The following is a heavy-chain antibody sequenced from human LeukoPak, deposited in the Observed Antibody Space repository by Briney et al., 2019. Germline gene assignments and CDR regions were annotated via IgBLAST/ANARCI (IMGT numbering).Heavy chain of an antibody. V-gene: IGHV4-61*01. CDR3: ARGPLLMYSSSWYPYFDY. CDR2: IYNSGST. J-gene: IGHJ4*02. CDR1: GGSISSGSYY. D-gene: IGHD6-13*01. Sequence: KPSQTLSLTCTVSGGSISSGSYYWSWIRQSPGKGLEWVGCIYNSGSTNYNPSLKSRVTISVDTSKNQLSLKLSSVTAANTAVYYCARGPLLMYSSSWYPYFDYWGQGTLVTVSS.